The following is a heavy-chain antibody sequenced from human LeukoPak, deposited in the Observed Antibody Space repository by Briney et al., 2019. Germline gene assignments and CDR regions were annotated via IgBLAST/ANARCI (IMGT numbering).Heavy chain of an antibody. CDR3: ARDGIYMDV. V-gene: IGHV3-48*01. D-gene: IGHD1-26*01. J-gene: IGHJ6*03. CDR2: ISSSSSTI. CDR1: GFTFSSYS. Sequence: GGSLRLSCAASGFTFSSYSMNWVRQAPGKGREWVSYISSSSSTIYYADSVKGRFTISRDNAKNSLYLQMNSLRAEDTAVYYCARDGIYMDVWGKGTTVTVSS.